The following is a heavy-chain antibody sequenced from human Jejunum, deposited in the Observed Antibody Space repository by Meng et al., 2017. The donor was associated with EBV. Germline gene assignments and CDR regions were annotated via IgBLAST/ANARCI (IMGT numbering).Heavy chain of an antibody. CDR2: ITGSSGST. V-gene: IGHV3-23*04. D-gene: IGHD6-13*01. CDR3: AKLVSY. Sequence: VQLVEAGGGLVPPGGSLRLSCAASGFNFGSDAMSWVRQAPGKGLEWVSVITGSSGSTYYADSVKGRFTISRDTSKNTLYLQMNSLRADDTAVYYCAKLVSYWGQGTLVTVSS. CDR1: GFNFGSDA. J-gene: IGHJ4*03.